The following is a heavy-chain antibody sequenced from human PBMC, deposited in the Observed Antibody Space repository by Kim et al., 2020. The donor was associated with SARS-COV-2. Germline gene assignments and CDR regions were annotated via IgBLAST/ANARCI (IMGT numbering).Heavy chain of an antibody. D-gene: IGHD3-22*01. CDR3: AKDRAAAPYLTFFYDSGALGN. Sequence: GGSLRLSCAASGFTFNYYGMHWVRQAPGKGLEWVAVLSYDGGNRYIADSVKGRFTVSRDNSKNTLYLEMESLRSEDTAVYYCAKDRAAAPYLTFFYDSGALGNWGQGTRFSVSS. CDR2: LSYDGGNR. V-gene: IGHV3-30*18. J-gene: IGHJ4*02. CDR1: GFTFNYYG.